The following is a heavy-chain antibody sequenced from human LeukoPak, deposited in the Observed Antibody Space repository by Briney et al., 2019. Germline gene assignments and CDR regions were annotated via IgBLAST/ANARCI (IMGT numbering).Heavy chain of an antibody. Sequence: GGSLRLSCAASGLTVTSNYMSWVRQAPGKGLEWVSVIYSGGSTYYADSVKGRFTISRDNSKNTLYLQMNHLRDEDTAVYYCARVAFRSSSYISGIDYWGQGTLVTVSS. D-gene: IGHD1-20*01. CDR3: ARVAFRSSSYISGIDY. V-gene: IGHV3-53*01. J-gene: IGHJ4*02. CDR1: GLTVTSNY. CDR2: IYSGGST.